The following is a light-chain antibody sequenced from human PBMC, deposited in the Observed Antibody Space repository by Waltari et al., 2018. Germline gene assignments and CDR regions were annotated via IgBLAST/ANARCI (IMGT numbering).Light chain of an antibody. V-gene: IGLV2-23*02. J-gene: IGLJ3*02. CDR1: SSDVGTYNL. Sequence: TISCTGTSSDVGTYNLVSWYQQHPGKAPKVIIYGVTQRPSGVSNRFSGSKSGNTASLTISGLQAEDEADYYCCSYADGTTSVFGGGTKLTVL. CDR3: CSYADGTTSV. CDR2: GVT.